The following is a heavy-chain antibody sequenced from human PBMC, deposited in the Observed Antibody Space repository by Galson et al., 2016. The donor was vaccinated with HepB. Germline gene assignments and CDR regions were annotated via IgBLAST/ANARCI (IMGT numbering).Heavy chain of an antibody. V-gene: IGHV3-9*01. J-gene: IGHJ6*02. CDR3: AKAQFYVRESSPLDV. Sequence: SLRLSCAASGFAFEEYAMHWVRQVPGEGLEWVSCISWNSDSRGYADSVKGRFTVSRDNAKNSLHLEMNSLRPEDAAFYYCAKAQFYVRESSPLDVWGQGTTVIVSS. D-gene: IGHD3-16*01. CDR2: ISWNSDSR. CDR1: GFAFEEYA.